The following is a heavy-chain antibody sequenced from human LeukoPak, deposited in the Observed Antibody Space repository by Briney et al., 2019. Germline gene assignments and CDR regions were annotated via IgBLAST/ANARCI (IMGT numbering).Heavy chain of an antibody. V-gene: IGHV3-23*01. D-gene: IGHD1-7*01. Sequence: GGSLRLSCAASGFTFSSYAMSWVRQAPGKGLEWVSVISGNGGSTHYADSVKGRFTISRDNSQNMVYQQMNSLRAEDTAVYYCAKRTGVTELHFDHWGQGTLVTVSS. CDR1: GFTFSSYA. CDR2: ISGNGGST. CDR3: AKRTGVTELHFDH. J-gene: IGHJ4*02.